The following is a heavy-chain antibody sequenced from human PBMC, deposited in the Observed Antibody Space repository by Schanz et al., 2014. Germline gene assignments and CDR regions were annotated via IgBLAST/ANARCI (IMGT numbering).Heavy chain of an antibody. Sequence: VQLLESGGGLVQPGGSLRLSCAASGFTFSSYALHWVRQAPGKGLEWVAFVPFDGSQKFYADSVKGRFTMSRDNAKNSVFLQMNSLRAEDTAVYYCARGGPAYYFDDWGQGTLVTVSS. CDR3: ARGGPAYYFDD. J-gene: IGHJ4*02. CDR1: GFTFSSYA. V-gene: IGHV3-30*04. CDR2: VPFDGSQK.